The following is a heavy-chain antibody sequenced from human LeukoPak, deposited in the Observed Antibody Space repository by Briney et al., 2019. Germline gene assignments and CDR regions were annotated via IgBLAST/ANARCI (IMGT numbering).Heavy chain of an antibody. J-gene: IGHJ4*02. V-gene: IGHV4-34*01. Sequence: SETLSLTCAVYGGSFSGYYWTWIRQPPGKGLEWIGEINHSGDTNYNPSLKSRVTISVDTSKNQFSLKLSSVTAADTAVYYYVRGRVKGKYWGQGTLVTVSS. CDR1: GGSFSGYY. CDR3: VRGRVKGKY. CDR2: INHSGDT. D-gene: IGHD2/OR15-2a*01.